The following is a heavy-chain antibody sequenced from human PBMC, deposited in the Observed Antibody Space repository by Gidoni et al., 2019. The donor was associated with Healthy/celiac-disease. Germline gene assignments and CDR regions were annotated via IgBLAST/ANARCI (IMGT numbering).Heavy chain of an antibody. CDR1: GFPFDDYA. Sequence: EVQLVESGGGLVQPGRSLRLSYPASGFPFDDYAMHWVRQAPGKGLEWVSGISWNSGSIGYADSVKGRFTISRDNAKNSLYLQMNSLRAEDTALYYCAKDSSWYGPFDYWGQGTLVTVSS. CDR3: AKDSSWYGPFDY. J-gene: IGHJ4*02. V-gene: IGHV3-9*01. D-gene: IGHD6-13*01. CDR2: ISWNSGSI.